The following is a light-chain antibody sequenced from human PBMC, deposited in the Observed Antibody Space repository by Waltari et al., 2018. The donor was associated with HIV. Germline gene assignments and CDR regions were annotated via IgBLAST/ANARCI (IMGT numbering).Light chain of an antibody. CDR3: AAWDDSLNGHVL. J-gene: IGLJ2*01. Sequence: QSVLTQPPSASGTPGQRVTFSCSGSSSNIGSNPVDWYQKLPGTAPRLLIYNNNPRPPGVPDRFSGSKSGTPASLPSSGLQSEDEADYYCAAWDDSLNGHVLFGGGTKLTVL. CDR1: SSNIGSNP. V-gene: IGLV1-44*01. CDR2: NNN.